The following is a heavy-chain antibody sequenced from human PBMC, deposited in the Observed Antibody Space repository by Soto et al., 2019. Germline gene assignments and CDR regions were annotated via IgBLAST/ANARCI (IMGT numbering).Heavy chain of an antibody. Sequence: PGGSLRLSCAASGFTFSNAWMSWVRQAPGKGLEWVGRIKSKTDGGTTDYAAPVKGRFTISRDDSKNTLYLQMNSLKTEDTAVYYCTTGSYSSSWYGFVGIGNHFDYWGQGTLVTVSS. CDR2: IKSKTDGGTT. CDR1: GFTFSNAW. CDR3: TTGSYSSSWYGFVGIGNHFDY. V-gene: IGHV3-15*01. J-gene: IGHJ4*02. D-gene: IGHD6-13*01.